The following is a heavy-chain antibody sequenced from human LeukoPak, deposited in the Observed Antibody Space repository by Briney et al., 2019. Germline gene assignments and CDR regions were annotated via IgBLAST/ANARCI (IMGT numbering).Heavy chain of an antibody. D-gene: IGHD6-13*01. CDR2: ISWDGGST. Sequence: GGSLRLSCAASGFTFDDYAMHWVRQAPGKGLEWVSLISWDGGSTYYADSVKGRFTISRDNSKNSLYLQMNSLRAEDTALYYCAKGGIAAAGLYYYYYMDVWGKGTTVTVSS. V-gene: IGHV3-43D*03. CDR3: AKGGIAAAGLYYYYYMDV. J-gene: IGHJ6*03. CDR1: GFTFDDYA.